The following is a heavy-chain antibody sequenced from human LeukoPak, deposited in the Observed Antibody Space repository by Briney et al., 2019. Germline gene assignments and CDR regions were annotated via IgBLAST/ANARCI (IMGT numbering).Heavy chain of an antibody. V-gene: IGHV3-15*01. J-gene: IGHJ6*03. Sequence: PGGSLRLSCAASGFTLSNAWMSWVRQAPGKGREWVGRIKSKTDGGTTDYAAPVKGRFTISRDDSKNTLYLQMNSLKTEDTAVYYCTTDGRGWRVDFWCGPYDYYYYMDVWGKGTTVTVSS. CDR3: TTDGRGWRVDFWCGPYDYYYYMDV. CDR1: GFTLSNAW. D-gene: IGHD3-3*01. CDR2: IKSKTDGGTT.